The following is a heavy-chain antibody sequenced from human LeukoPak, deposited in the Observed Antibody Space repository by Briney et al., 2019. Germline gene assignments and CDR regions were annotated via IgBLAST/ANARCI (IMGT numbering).Heavy chain of an antibody. J-gene: IGHJ3*02. CDR2: ISDSGTT. CDR1: GGSVSSGNHY. Sequence: SETLSLTCTVSGGSVSSGNHYWSWIRQPPGKELEWIGYISDSGTTSYNPSLKSRVTISADTSKNQFSLKLTSVAAADTAVYYCARIHSLYYYDSSGYGAFDIWGQGTMVTVSS. D-gene: IGHD3-22*01. V-gene: IGHV4-61*01. CDR3: ARIHSLYYYDSSGYGAFDI.